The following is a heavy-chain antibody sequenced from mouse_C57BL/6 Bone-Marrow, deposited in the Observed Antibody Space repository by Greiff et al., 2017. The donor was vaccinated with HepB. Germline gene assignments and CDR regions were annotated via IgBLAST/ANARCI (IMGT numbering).Heavy chain of an antibody. D-gene: IGHD3-2*02. CDR2: ISSGGDYI. Sequence: DVQLVESGEGLVKPGGSLKLSCAASGFTFSSYAMSWVRQTPEKRLEWVAYISSGGDYIYYADTVKGRFTISRDNARNTLYLQMSSLKSEDTAMYYCTRDSSAYAMDYWGQGTSVTVSS. J-gene: IGHJ4*01. CDR3: TRDSSAYAMDY. V-gene: IGHV5-9-1*02. CDR1: GFTFSSYA.